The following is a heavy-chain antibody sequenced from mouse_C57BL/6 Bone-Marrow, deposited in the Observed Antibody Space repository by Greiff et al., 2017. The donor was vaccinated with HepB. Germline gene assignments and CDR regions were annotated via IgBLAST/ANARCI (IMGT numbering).Heavy chain of an antibody. V-gene: IGHV1-19*01. CDR1: GYTFTDYY. CDR3: ARETLNYYYGSSPFAY. Sequence: VQLQQSGPVLVKPGASVKMSCKASGYTFTDYYMNWVKQSHGKSLEWIGVINPYNGGTSYNQKFKGKATLTVDKSSSTAYMELNSLTSEDSAVYYCARETLNYYYGSSPFAYWGQGTLVTVSA. CDR2: INPYNGGT. D-gene: IGHD1-1*01. J-gene: IGHJ3*01.